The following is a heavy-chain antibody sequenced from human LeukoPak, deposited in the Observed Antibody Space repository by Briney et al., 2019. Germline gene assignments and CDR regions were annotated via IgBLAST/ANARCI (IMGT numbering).Heavy chain of an antibody. CDR3: ARAPPGGYGNWFDP. D-gene: IGHD3-16*01. J-gene: IGHJ5*02. CDR2: IYYSGST. CDR1: GGSISSYY. Sequence: SETLSLTCTVSGGSISSYYWSWIRQPPGKGLEWIGYIYYSGSTNYNPSLKSRVTISVDTSKNQFSLKLSSVTAADTAVYYCARAPPGGYGNWFDPWGQGTLVTVSS. V-gene: IGHV4-59*01.